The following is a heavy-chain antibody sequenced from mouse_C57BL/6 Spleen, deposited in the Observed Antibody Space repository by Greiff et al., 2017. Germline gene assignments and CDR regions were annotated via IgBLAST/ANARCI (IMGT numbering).Heavy chain of an antibody. J-gene: IGHJ2*01. CDR1: GYSFTSYY. CDR2: IYPGSGNT. D-gene: IGHD1-1*01. V-gene: IGHV1-66*01. Sequence: QVQLKESGPELVKPGASVKISCKASGYSFTSYYIHWVKQRPGQGLEWIGWIYPGSGNTKYNQKFKGKATLTADTSSSTAYMQLSSLTSEDSAVYYCARGDYVEVYFDYWGKGTTLTVSS. CDR3: ARGDYVEVYFDY.